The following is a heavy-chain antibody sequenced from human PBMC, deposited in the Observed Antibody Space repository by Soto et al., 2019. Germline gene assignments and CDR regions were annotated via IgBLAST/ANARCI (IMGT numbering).Heavy chain of an antibody. J-gene: IGHJ5*02. CDR1: GGSINSGVYP. V-gene: IGHV4-31*03. Sequence: PSGTMTLTCTVSGGSINSGVYPCTWIRQHPGKGHELVGYIYYSGSTYYNPSLKSRVTISVDTSKNQFSLKLSSVTAADTAVYYCARLGYCSGGSCYGGTKFDPWGQGTLVTVSS. CDR3: ARLGYCSGGSCYGGTKFDP. D-gene: IGHD2-15*01. CDR2: IYYSGST.